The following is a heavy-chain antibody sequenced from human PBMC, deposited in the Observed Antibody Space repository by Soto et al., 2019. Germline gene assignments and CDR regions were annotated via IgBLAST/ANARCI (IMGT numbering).Heavy chain of an antibody. Sequence: GGSLRLSCAASGFTFSDYYMSWIRQAPGKGLEWVSYISSSGSTIYYADSVKGRFTISRDNAKNSLYLQMNSLRAEDTAVYYCAREGVVVAATRWNWFDPWGQGTLVTVSS. CDR3: AREGVVVAATRWNWFDP. CDR2: ISSSGSTI. V-gene: IGHV3-11*01. CDR1: GFTFSDYY. D-gene: IGHD2-15*01. J-gene: IGHJ5*02.